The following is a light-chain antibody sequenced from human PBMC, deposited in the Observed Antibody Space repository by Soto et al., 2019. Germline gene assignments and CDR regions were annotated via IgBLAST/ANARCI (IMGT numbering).Light chain of an antibody. CDR3: QQYGSSPHT. J-gene: IGKJ2*01. Sequence: EIVLTQSPGTLSLSPGERATLSCRASQSVSSSYLAWYQQKPGQAPRLLIYGASSRATGIPDRFSGRGSGTDFTLTISRLEPEDFAVYYCQQYGSSPHTFGQGTKLEI. V-gene: IGKV3-20*01. CDR1: QSVSSSY. CDR2: GAS.